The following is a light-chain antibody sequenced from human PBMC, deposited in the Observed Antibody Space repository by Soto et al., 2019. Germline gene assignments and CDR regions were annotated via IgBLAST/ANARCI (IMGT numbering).Light chain of an antibody. CDR2: GAS. CDR1: QSVRSDY. J-gene: IGKJ1*01. CDR3: QQYGSSPRT. Sequence: ENVLTQSPGTLSLSPGERATLSCRASQSVRSDYLAWYQQKPGQAPRPHIYGASTRATGIPDRFTGSGSGTDFTLTISRLEPEDFAVYYCQQYGSSPRTFGQGTKVEIK. V-gene: IGKV3-20*01.